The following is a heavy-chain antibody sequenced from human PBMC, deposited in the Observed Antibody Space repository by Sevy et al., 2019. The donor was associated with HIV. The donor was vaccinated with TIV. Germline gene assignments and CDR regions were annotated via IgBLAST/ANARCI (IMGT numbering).Heavy chain of an antibody. J-gene: IGHJ3*01. Sequence: SETLSLTCTVSGGSISTTDYYWSWIRQPPGKGLEWIGYIHYTGTTYYNPSLKSRVSRISVDTSRNQFSLKLSSVTAADTAVYYCARGVGGPGVMITFVGVKYGFDLWGQGRMVTVSS. CDR3: ARGVGGPGVMITFVGVKYGFDL. CDR2: IHYTGTT. V-gene: IGHV4-30-4*01. D-gene: IGHD3-16*01. CDR1: GGSISTTDYY.